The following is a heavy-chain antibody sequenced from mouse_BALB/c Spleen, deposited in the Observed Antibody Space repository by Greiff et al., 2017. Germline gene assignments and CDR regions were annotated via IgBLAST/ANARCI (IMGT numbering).Heavy chain of an antibody. CDR3: ARGNYPGSAWLAY. Sequence: EVQLQQSGAELVKPGASVKLSCTASGFNIKDTYMHWVKQRPEQGLEWIGRIDPANGNTKYDPKFQGKATITADTSSNTAYLQLSSLTSEDTAVYYCARGNYPGSAWLAYWGQGTLVTVSA. J-gene: IGHJ3*01. CDR1: GFNIKDTY. D-gene: IGHD2-1*01. CDR2: IDPANGNT. V-gene: IGHV14-3*02.